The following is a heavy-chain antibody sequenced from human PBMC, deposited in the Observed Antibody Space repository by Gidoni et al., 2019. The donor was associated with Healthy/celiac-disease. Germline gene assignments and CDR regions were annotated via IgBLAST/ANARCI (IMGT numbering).Heavy chain of an antibody. Sequence: QVQLQESGPGLVKPSETLSLTCTGSGGSISSYYWSWIRPPPGKGLEWIGYIYYSGSTNYNPSLKSRVTISVDTSKNQFSLKLSSVTAADTAVYYCARPNCSGGSCSLTDAFDIWGQGTMVTVSS. J-gene: IGHJ3*02. V-gene: IGHV4-59*01. CDR1: GGSISSYY. CDR3: ARPNCSGGSCSLTDAFDI. CDR2: IYYSGST. D-gene: IGHD2-15*01.